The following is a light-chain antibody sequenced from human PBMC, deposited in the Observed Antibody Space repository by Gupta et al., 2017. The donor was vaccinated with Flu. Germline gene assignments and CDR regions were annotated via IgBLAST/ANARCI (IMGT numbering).Light chain of an antibody. CDR1: QSVLYSLNNKNY. J-gene: IGKJ4*01. CDR3: QQFLGALS. V-gene: IGKV4-1*01. CDR2: WAS. Sequence: DIVVTQSPDSLAAALGGKATINCKSSQSVLYSLNNKNYFNWYQQKPGQPPKLLIHWASIRESGVPGRFSGSGSGKDFTLTISRLQPEDVANYYWQQFLGALSFGGGTKVEIK.